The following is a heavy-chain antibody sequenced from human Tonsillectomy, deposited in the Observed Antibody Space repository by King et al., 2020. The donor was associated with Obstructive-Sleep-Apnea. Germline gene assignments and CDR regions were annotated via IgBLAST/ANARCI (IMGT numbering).Heavy chain of an antibody. CDR3: ARVLYYYDSSGYGYAFDI. V-gene: IGHV4-59*01. Sequence: QLQESGPGLVKPSETLSLTCTVSGGSISSYYWSWIRQPPGKGLEWIGYIYYSVGTNYNPSLKSRVTISLDTSKNQFSLKLSTVTAAATAVYYCARVLYYYDSSGYGYAFDIWGQGTMVTVSS. J-gene: IGHJ3*02. CDR2: IYYSVGT. D-gene: IGHD3-22*01. CDR1: GGSISSYY.